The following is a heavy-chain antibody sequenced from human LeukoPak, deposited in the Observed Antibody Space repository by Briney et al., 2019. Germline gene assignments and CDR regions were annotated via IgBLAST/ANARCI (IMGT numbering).Heavy chain of an antibody. D-gene: IGHD2-2*01. J-gene: IGHJ6*02. CDR3: ARDPVYLCSSTSCYYYGMDV. CDR1: GYTFAGYY. Sequence: ASVKVSCKASGYTFAGYYMHWVRPAPGQGLEWMGWINPNSGGTNYAQKFQGRVTMTRDTSISTAYMELSRLRSDDTAVYYCARDPVYLCSSTSCYYYGMDVWGQGTTVTVSS. CDR2: INPNSGGT. V-gene: IGHV1-2*02.